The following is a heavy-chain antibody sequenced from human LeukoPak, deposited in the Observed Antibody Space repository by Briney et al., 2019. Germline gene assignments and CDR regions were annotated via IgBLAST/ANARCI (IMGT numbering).Heavy chain of an antibody. V-gene: IGHV3-64D*06. CDR2: ISCNGVST. CDR1: GFTFSSYA. J-gene: IGHJ3*02. D-gene: IGHD3-10*01. CDR3: VKVSRYGTGGGGAFDI. Sequence: PGGFLRLSCSASGFTFSSYAMRWVRQAPGEGLEYVSAISCNGVSTYYEDSVKDRFTISSDNSKNTLYLQVSSLRVQDTAVYYFVKVSRYGTGGGGAFDIWGQGTIVTVSS.